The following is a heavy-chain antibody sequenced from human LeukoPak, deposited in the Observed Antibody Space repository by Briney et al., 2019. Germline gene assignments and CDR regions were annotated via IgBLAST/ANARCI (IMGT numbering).Heavy chain of an antibody. CDR2: IRYDGSNK. Sequence: GGSLRLSCAASGFTFSSYAMHWVRQAPGKGLEWVAFIRYDGSNKYYADSVKGRFTISRDNSKNTLYLQMNSLRAEDTAVYYCAKDLQAITGTTRGTWGQGTLVTVSS. V-gene: IGHV3-30*02. D-gene: IGHD1-7*01. CDR1: GFTFSSYA. J-gene: IGHJ5*02. CDR3: AKDLQAITGTTRGT.